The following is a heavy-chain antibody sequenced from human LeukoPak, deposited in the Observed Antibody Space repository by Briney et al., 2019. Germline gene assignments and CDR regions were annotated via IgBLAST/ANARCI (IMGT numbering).Heavy chain of an antibody. V-gene: IGHV4-31*03. CDR1: GGSISSGGYY. CDR2: IYYSGST. J-gene: IGHJ4*02. D-gene: IGHD4-23*01. CDR3: ARHDYGGNSYYFDY. Sequence: SETLSLTCTVSGGSISSGGYYWSWIRQHPGKGLEWIGYIYYSGSTYYNPSLKSRVTISVDTSKSQFSLELSSVTAADTAVYYCARHDYGGNSYYFDYWGQGTLVTVSS.